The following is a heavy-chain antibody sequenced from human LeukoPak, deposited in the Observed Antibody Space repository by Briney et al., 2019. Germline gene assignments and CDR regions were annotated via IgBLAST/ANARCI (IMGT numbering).Heavy chain of an antibody. J-gene: IGHJ4*02. CDR3: ARGSVPNYFDY. CDR1: GFAFSSYA. Sequence: GGSLRLSCAASGFAFSSYAMSWVRQAPGKGLEWVSVIYSGGSTYYADSVKGRFTISRDNSKNTLYLQMNSLRAEDTAVYYCARGSVPNYFDYWGQGTLVTVSS. V-gene: IGHV3-66*01. D-gene: IGHD2-2*01. CDR2: IYSGGST.